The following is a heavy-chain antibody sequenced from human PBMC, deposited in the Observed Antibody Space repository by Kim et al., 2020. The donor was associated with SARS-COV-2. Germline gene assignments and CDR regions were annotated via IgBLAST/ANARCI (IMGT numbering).Heavy chain of an antibody. J-gene: IGHJ6*02. V-gene: IGHV3-43*02. CDR3: AKETGSYTSWGRLDV. D-gene: IGHD2-2*01. CDR1: GFTFDDYA. Sequence: GGSLRLSCEGSGFTFDDYAMHWVRQAPGKGLEWVSLISGDGTTTYYAASVRGRFTISRDNSKNSLYLQMNSLRTEDTALYYCAKETGSYTSWGRLDVWG. CDR2: ISGDGTTT.